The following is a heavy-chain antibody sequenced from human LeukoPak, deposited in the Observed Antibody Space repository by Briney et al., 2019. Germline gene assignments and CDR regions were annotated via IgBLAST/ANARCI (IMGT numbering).Heavy chain of an antibody. Sequence: GGSLRLSCAASGFTFSSYGMHWVRQAPGKGLEWVAFIRYDGSNKYYADSVKGRVTISRDNAKNTLYLQMNSQIAVGTAVYYCAKDGGYCSSTSCPEDNWFDPWGQGTVVTVSS. V-gene: IGHV3-30*02. CDR2: IRYDGSNK. D-gene: IGHD2-2*01. CDR1: GFTFSSYG. CDR3: AKDGGYCSSTSCPEDNWFDP. J-gene: IGHJ5*02.